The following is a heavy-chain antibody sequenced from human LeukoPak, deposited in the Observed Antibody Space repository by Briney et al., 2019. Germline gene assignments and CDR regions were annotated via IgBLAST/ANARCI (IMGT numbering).Heavy chain of an antibody. CDR3: ARVSITIFGANAY. CDR1: GYSISSGYY. CDR2: IYHSGST. Sequence: SETLSLTCTVSGYSISSGYYWGWIRQPPGKGLEWIGNIYHSGSTDYNPSLKSRVTISVATSKNQFSLNLSSVTAADTAIYYCARVSITIFGANAYWGQGTLVTVSS. D-gene: IGHD3-3*01. V-gene: IGHV4-38-2*02. J-gene: IGHJ4*02.